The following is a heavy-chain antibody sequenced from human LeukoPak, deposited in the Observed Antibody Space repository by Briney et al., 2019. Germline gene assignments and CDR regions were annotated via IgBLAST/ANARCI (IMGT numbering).Heavy chain of an antibody. Sequence: SETLSLTCTVSGGSISSGGYYWSWIRQHPGKGLEWIGYIYYSGSTYYNPSLKSRVAISVDTSKNQFSLKLSSVTAADTAVYYCARSGSGSYYPYYFDYWGQGTLVTVSS. J-gene: IGHJ4*02. CDR2: IYYSGST. D-gene: IGHD3-10*01. V-gene: IGHV4-31*03. CDR3: ARSGSGSYYPYYFDY. CDR1: GGSISSGGYY.